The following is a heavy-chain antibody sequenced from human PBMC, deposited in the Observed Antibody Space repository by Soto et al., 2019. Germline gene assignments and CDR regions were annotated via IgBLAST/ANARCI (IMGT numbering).Heavy chain of an antibody. Sequence: SETLSLTCAVSGYSISTGFNWAWIRQPPGKGLEWIGSIYHGGTTFYNPSLKSRITISVDTSNNQFSLKLTSVTAADTAVYYCARVHVMVVAGSTFDYWGHGTLVTVSS. CDR3: ARVHVMVVAGSTFDY. CDR1: GYSISTGFN. D-gene: IGHD6-19*01. V-gene: IGHV4-38-2*01. J-gene: IGHJ4*01. CDR2: IYHGGTT.